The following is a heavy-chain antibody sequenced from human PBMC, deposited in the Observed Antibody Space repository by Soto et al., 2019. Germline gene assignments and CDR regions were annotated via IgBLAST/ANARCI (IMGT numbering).Heavy chain of an antibody. CDR3: ARDSGYYYDSSGYYLY. CDR1: GFTFSAYV. J-gene: IGHJ4*02. V-gene: IGHV3-23*01. CDR2: ITSSGGGT. D-gene: IGHD3-22*01. Sequence: GGSLRLSCAASGFTFSAYVMSWVRQAPGKGLEWVSSITSSGGGTYYADSVKGRFTVSRDNSKNTLYLQMNSLRAEDTAVYYCARDSGYYYDSSGYYLYWGQGTLVTVSS.